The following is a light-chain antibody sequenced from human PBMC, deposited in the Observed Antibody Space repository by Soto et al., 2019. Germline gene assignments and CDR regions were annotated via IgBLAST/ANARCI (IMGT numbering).Light chain of an antibody. Sequence: AIQMTQSPSSLSASVGERVTITCRASQGIGTELAWYQLKPGKAPKLLVYDASTLQSGVLPRFSGSGSGTDFTLTISSLQPDDFATYYCLQYFSCPRTFGQGTKVEIK. V-gene: IGKV1-6*02. CDR2: DAS. CDR1: QGIGTE. CDR3: LQYFSCPRT. J-gene: IGKJ1*01.